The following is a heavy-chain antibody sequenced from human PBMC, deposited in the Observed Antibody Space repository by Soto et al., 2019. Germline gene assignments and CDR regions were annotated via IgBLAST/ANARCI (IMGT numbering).Heavy chain of an antibody. CDR2: IIPIFGTA. J-gene: IGHJ4*02. D-gene: IGHD3-10*01. CDR1: GGTFSSYA. Sequence: SVKVSCKASGGTFSSYAISWVRQAPGQGLEWMGGIIPIFGTANYAQKFQGRVKINADESTSTAYMELSSLRSEDTAVYYCARVIMVRGVTYFDYWGQGTLVT. CDR3: ARVIMVRGVTYFDY. V-gene: IGHV1-69*13.